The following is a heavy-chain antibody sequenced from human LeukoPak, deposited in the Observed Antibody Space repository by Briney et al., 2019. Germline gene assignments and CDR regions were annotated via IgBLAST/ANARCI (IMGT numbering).Heavy chain of an antibody. V-gene: IGHV3-11*01. CDR1: GFTFSDYY. Sequence: GGSLRLSCAASGFTFSDYYMSWIRQAPGKGLEWVSYISSSGSTIYYADSVKGRFTISRDNAKNSLYLQMNSLRAEDTAVYYCARPSPRSIAAECLDYWGQGTRVTVSS. D-gene: IGHD6-6*01. CDR3: ARPSPRSIAAECLDY. CDR2: ISSSGSTI. J-gene: IGHJ4*02.